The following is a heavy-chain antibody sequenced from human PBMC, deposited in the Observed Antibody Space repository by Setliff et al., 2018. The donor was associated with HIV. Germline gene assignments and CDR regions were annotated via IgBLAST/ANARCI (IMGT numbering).Heavy chain of an antibody. Sequence: SETLSLTCAVSAYSISSGYYWGWIRQPPGKGLEWIGSIYHSGSTYYNPSLMSRVTISVDTSKNQFSLKLRSVTAAATAVYYCARQWRDQYNSGVSTEYFQHWGLGTLVTVSS. CDR2: IYHSGST. CDR1: AYSISSGYY. V-gene: IGHV4-38-2*01. J-gene: IGHJ1*01. D-gene: IGHD3-22*01. CDR3: ARQWRDQYNSGVSTEYFQH.